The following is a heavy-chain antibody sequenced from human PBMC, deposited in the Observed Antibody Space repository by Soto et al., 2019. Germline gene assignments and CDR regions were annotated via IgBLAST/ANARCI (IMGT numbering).Heavy chain of an antibody. CDR2: IVGSGGAI. D-gene: IGHD1-26*01. V-gene: IGHV3-48*02. J-gene: IGHJ4*02. CDR3: ASSWDDHRDFDY. CDR1: GFAFSSYT. Sequence: PGGSLRHSCAASGFAFSSYTMNWVRQAPGKGLEWVSSIVGSGGAISYADSVRGRFAISRDNAKNSLYLQVNSLTDEDTAVYYCASSWDDHRDFDYWGQGTLVTVSS.